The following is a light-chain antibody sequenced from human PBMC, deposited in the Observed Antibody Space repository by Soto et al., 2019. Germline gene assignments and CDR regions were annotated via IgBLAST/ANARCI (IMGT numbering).Light chain of an antibody. CDR3: QQYGNSPWT. CDR2: GAS. V-gene: IGKV3-20*01. J-gene: IGKJ1*01. CDR1: QSVSTNY. Sequence: EIVLTQSPATLSLSPGERATLSCRASQSVSTNYVAWYQQKRGQAPRLLIHGASSRATGIPDRFSGSGSGTDFTLTISRLEPEDFAVYYCQQYGNSPWTFGLGTKVDIK.